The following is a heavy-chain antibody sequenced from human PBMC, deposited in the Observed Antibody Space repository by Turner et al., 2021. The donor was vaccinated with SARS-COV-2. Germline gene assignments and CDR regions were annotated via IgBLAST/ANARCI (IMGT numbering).Heavy chain of an antibody. CDR2: INHNSGGT. CDR1: GYTFAGYY. D-gene: IGHD5-12*01. V-gene: IGHV1-2*02. CDR3: ARSVSWLQSLTVDY. J-gene: IGHJ4*02. Sequence: QVQLVQSGAEVKKPGASVKVSCKASGYTFAGYYIHWVRQAPGQVLKWMGGINHNSGGTNYAQRFQGRVTMTVDTSISTAYMELSTLRSVDTAVYYCARSVSWLQSLTVDYWGQGTLVTVSS.